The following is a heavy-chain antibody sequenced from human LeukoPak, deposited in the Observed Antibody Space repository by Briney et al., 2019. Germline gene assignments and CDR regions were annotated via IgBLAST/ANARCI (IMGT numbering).Heavy chain of an antibody. CDR2: IDSSSGTI. V-gene: IGHV3-48*01. CDR1: GFSFSPYS. J-gene: IGHJ3*02. D-gene: IGHD3-22*01. CDR3: ARVRSSYYYESSGYYHYDAFDI. Sequence: GGSLRLSCAASGFSFSPYSMNWLRQAPGKGLEWVSYIDSSSGTIYYADSVRGRFTISEDNAKNSLYLQMNSLRAEDTAVYYCARVRSSYYYESSGYYHYDAFDIWGQGTMVTVSS.